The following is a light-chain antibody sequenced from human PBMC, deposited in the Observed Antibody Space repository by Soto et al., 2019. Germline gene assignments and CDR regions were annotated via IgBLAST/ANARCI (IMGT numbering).Light chain of an antibody. V-gene: IGLV2-14*01. CDR3: SSYTTSDTHV. Sequence: QSVLTQPASVSGSPGQSITISCTGTTSDIGGFNYVSWYQQYPGEAPKLILYEVNIRPSGASNRFSGSKSGDTASLTISGLQAADEADFYCSSYTTSDTHVFGSGTKVTVL. J-gene: IGLJ1*01. CDR2: EVN. CDR1: TSDIGGFNY.